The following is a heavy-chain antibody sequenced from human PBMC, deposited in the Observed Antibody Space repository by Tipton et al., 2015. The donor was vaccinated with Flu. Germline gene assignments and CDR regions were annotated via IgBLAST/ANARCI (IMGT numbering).Heavy chain of an antibody. CDR3: TRSLRNSSGSPGY. V-gene: IGHV4-4*07. Sequence: TLSLTCTVSGDSMSSFHWTWIRQPAGKGLEWIGRMSASGSSKYKPSLKSRVTMSVDTSKNQFSLRLTSVTSADTAMYYCTRSLRNSSGSPGYWGQRTLVTASS. D-gene: IGHD3-22*01. CDR2: MSASGSS. J-gene: IGHJ4*02. CDR1: GDSMSSFH.